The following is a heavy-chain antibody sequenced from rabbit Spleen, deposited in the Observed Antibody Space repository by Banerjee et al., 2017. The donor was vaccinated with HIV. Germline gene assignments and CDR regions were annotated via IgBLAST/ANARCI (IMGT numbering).Heavy chain of an antibody. V-gene: IGHV1S45*01. CDR3: ARDTSSSFSSYGMDL. CDR1: GFTLSSSYW. D-gene: IGHD1-1*01. J-gene: IGHJ6*01. Sequence: QEQLEESGGDLVKPEGSLTLTCTASGFTLSSSYWICWVRQAPGKGLEWIACIDSGSSAFTYFASWAKGRFTISKTSSTTVTLHMTSLTAADTATYFCARDTSSSFSSYGMDLWGPGTLVTVS. CDR2: IDSGSSAFT.